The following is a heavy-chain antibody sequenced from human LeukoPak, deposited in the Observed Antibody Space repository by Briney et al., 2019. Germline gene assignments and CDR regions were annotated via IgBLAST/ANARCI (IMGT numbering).Heavy chain of an antibody. CDR3: ARQGVLRFLEWSGDNWFDP. D-gene: IGHD3-3*01. CDR2: IYYSGST. J-gene: IGHJ5*02. Sequence: SETLSLTCTVSGGSISTHYWSWIRQPPGKGPEWIGYIYYSGSTNYNPSLKSRVTISVDTSKNQFSLKLSSVTAADTAVYYCARQGVLRFLEWSGDNWFDPRGQGTLVTVSS. CDR1: GGSISTHY. V-gene: IGHV4-59*08.